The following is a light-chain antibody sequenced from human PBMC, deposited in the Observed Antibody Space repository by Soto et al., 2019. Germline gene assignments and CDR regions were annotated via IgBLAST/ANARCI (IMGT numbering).Light chain of an antibody. V-gene: IGLV2-23*02. Sequence: QAALTQPASVCGSPGQSITISCTGTSSDVGSYNLVSWYQQHPGKAPKLMIYEVSKRPSGVSNRFSGSKSGNTASLTISGLQTEDEADYYCCSYAGRDVVFGGGTKLTVL. CDR2: EVS. J-gene: IGLJ2*01. CDR3: CSYAGRDVV. CDR1: SSDVGSYNL.